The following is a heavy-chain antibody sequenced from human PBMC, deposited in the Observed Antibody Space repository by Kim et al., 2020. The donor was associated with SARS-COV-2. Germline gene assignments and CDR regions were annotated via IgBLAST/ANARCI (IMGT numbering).Heavy chain of an antibody. Sequence: SETLSLTCTVSGGSISSYYWSWIRQPPGKGLEWIGYIYYSGSTNYNPSLKSRVTISVDTSKNQFSLKLSSVTAADTAVYYCAREKRGVYYGSGSYNYFDYWGQGTLVTVSS. CDR1: GGSISSYY. D-gene: IGHD3-10*01. CDR2: IYYSGST. CDR3: AREKRGVYYGSGSYNYFDY. J-gene: IGHJ4*02. V-gene: IGHV4-59*13.